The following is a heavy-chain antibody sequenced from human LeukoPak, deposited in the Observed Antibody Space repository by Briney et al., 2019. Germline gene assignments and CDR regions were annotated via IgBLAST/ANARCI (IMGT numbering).Heavy chain of an antibody. CDR2: ISGSGAST. J-gene: IGHJ4*02. Sequence: GGSLRLSCAASGFTFSSYSMSWVRQAPGKGLEWVSTISGSGASTYYADSVKGRFTISRDNSKNTLYLQMNSLRAEDTAVYYCAKCGGGWGSSGWNHFDYWGQGTLVTVSS. CDR1: GFTFSSYS. D-gene: IGHD6-19*01. CDR3: AKCGGGWGSSGWNHFDY. V-gene: IGHV3-23*01.